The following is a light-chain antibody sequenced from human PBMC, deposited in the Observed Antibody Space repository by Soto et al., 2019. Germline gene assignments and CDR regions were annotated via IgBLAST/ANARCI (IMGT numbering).Light chain of an antibody. CDR2: RAD. Sequence: QSVLTQPPSASGTPGQTVTISCSGRSSNIGSNYVYWYQQLPGTAPRLLMYRADQQPSGVPDRFSGSKSGTSASLAISGLWSEDEADYYCAAWDDIVSGLVFGGGTKLTVL. V-gene: IGLV1-47*03. CDR1: SSNIGSNY. CDR3: AAWDDIVSGLV. J-gene: IGLJ2*01.